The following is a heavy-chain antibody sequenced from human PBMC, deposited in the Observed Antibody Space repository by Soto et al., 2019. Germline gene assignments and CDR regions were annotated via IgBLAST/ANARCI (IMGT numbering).Heavy chain of an antibody. CDR1: GFSLSSARMG. D-gene: IGHD3-3*01. J-gene: IGHJ6*02. Sequence: SGPTLVNPTETLTLTCTVSGFSLSSARMGVSWIRQPPGKALEWLAHIFSNDEKSYSTSLKSRLTISKDTSKSQVVLTMTNMDPVDTATYYCARIRSYDFWSGYSDWGMDVWGQGTTVTVSS. CDR3: ARIRSYDFWSGYSDWGMDV. V-gene: IGHV2-26*01. CDR2: IFSNDEK.